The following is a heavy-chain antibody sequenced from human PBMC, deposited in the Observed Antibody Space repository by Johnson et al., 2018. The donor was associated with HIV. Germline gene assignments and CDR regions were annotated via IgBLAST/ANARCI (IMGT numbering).Heavy chain of an antibody. Sequence: EVQLVESGGGVVQPGGSLRLSCAASGFTFSSYGMHWVRQAPGKGLEWVSGIDWHGGSTGYADSVKGRFTISRDNVKNSLYLQMNSLRAEDTALDYCARAKIFCSGGRCALDAFDIWGQGTMVTVSS. D-gene: IGHD2-15*01. CDR2: IDWHGGST. J-gene: IGHJ3*02. CDR1: GFTFSSYG. V-gene: IGHV3-20*04. CDR3: ARAKIFCSGGRCALDAFDI.